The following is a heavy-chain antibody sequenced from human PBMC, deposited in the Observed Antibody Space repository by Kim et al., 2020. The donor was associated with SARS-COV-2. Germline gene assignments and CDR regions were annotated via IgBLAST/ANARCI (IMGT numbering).Heavy chain of an antibody. Sequence: GGSLRLSCAASGFTLSSYGMHWVRQAPGKGLEWVAVIWYDGSNKYYADSVKGRFTISRDNSKNTLYLQMNSLRAEDTAVYYCAREGIAAAGREFDYWGQGTLVTVSS. D-gene: IGHD6-13*01. CDR1: GFTLSSYG. CDR3: AREGIAAAGREFDY. CDR2: IWYDGSNK. J-gene: IGHJ4*02. V-gene: IGHV3-33*01.